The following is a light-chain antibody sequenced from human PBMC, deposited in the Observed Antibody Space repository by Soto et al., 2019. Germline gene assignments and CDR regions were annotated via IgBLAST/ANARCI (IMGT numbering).Light chain of an antibody. CDR1: QDITNY. Sequence: DIQMTQSPSSLSASVRDRVTITCQASQDITNYLNWYQQKPGKASKLLICDASNLEPGVPSRFSGSGSGTDFTFTISSLQPEDIATYYCQQYDNLPFTFGPGTKVDIK. CDR3: QQYDNLPFT. CDR2: DAS. V-gene: IGKV1-33*01. J-gene: IGKJ3*01.